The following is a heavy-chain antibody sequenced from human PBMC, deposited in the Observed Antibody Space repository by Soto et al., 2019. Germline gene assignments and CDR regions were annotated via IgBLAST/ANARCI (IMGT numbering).Heavy chain of an antibody. CDR1: GGSISSDYYC. D-gene: IGHD7-27*01. Sequence: QVQLQESGPGLVKPSQTLSLTCTVSGGSISSDYYCWSWIRQSPEKGLEWIGHIYNSANTYSNPSLSSRVTISVDTSKNHFSLKLTSVTAADTAVYCARGPSGDKVDNWGQGTLVTVSS. CDR3: ARGPSGDKVDN. V-gene: IGHV4-30-4*01. CDR2: IYNSANT. J-gene: IGHJ4*02.